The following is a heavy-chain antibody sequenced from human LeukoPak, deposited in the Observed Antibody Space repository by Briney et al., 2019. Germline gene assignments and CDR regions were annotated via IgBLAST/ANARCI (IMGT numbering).Heavy chain of an antibody. Sequence: GGSLRLSCAASGFTFSSYEMNWVRQAPGKGLEGVSYISSSGTTIYYADSVKGRFTISRDNAKNSLYLQMNSLRAEDTAVYYCARDRWELSYFDYWGQGTLVTVSS. CDR3: ARDRWELSYFDY. CDR1: GFTFSSYE. D-gene: IGHD1-26*01. J-gene: IGHJ4*02. CDR2: ISSSGTTI. V-gene: IGHV3-48*03.